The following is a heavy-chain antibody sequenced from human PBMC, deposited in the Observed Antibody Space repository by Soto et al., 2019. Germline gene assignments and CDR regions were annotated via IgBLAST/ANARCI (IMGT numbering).Heavy chain of an antibody. Sequence: SDTLSLTCTFSVLSITSFCHYLGFIRQYPWNCLEWIGHIYDSGNMYFYNPSLKSRVTISADTSRNQFSLSLSSLTAADTAVYYCARVENRGYLSVLTDFWG. CDR3: ARVENRGYLSVLTDF. D-gene: IGHD3-9*01. V-gene: IGHV4-31*03. CDR2: IYDSGNM. J-gene: IGHJ6*01. CDR1: VLSITSFCHY.